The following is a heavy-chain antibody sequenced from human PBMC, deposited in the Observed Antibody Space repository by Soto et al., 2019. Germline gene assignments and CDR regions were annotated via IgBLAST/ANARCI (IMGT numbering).Heavy chain of an antibody. V-gene: IGHV3-30*18. J-gene: IGHJ4*02. CDR2: ISYDGSNK. CDR3: AEDKPITMVRGVIIGYFDY. D-gene: IGHD3-10*01. CDR1: GFTFSSYG. Sequence: QVQLVESGGGVVQPGRSLRLSCAASGFTFSSYGMHWVRQAPGKGLEWVAVISYDGSNKYYADSVKGRFTISRDNSKNSLYLQMNSLRAEVTAVYYCAEDKPITMVRGVIIGYFDYWGQGTLVTVSS.